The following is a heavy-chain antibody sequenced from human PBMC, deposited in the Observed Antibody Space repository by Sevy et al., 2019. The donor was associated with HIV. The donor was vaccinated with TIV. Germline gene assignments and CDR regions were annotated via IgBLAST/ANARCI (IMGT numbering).Heavy chain of an antibody. V-gene: IGHV4-4*07. D-gene: IGHD6-13*01. J-gene: IGHJ4*02. CDR1: GGSISSYY. Sequence: SETLSLTCTVSGGSISSYYWSWIRQPAGKGLEWIGRIYTSGSTNYNPSLKSRVTMSVDTSKNQFSLKLSSVTAADTAVYYCARDLGVTAGTASIFGYWGQGTLVTVSS. CDR3: ARDLGVTAGTASIFGY. CDR2: IYTSGST.